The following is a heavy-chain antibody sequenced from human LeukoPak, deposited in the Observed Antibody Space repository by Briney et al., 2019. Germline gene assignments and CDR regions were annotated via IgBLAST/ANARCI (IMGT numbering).Heavy chain of an antibody. V-gene: IGHV3-7*01. CDR3: ARDQQGIAAAAGNFDY. Sequence: PGGSLRLSCAASGFTFSSYWMTWVRQAPGKGLEWVANIKEDGDEGFYVDSVKGRFTVSRDNAKNTLYLQMNSLRAEDTAVYYCARDQQGIAAAAGNFDYWGQGTLVTVSS. J-gene: IGHJ4*02. D-gene: IGHD6-13*01. CDR1: GFTFSSYW. CDR2: IKEDGDEG.